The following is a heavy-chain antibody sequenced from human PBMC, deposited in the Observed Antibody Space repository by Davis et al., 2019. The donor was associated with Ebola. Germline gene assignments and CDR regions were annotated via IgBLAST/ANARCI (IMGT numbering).Heavy chain of an antibody. CDR1: GFTFDDYD. CDR2: ISRDSGNI. Sequence: PGGSLRLSCAASGFTFDDYDMHWVRHAPGKGLEWVSSISRDSGNIGYADSVKGRFTVSRDNAKNSLYLQMNSLGPEDTALYYCARAASTFGYYYAMDVWGQGTMVT. J-gene: IGHJ6*02. D-gene: IGHD3-3*01. V-gene: IGHV3-9*01. CDR3: ARAASTFGYYYAMDV.